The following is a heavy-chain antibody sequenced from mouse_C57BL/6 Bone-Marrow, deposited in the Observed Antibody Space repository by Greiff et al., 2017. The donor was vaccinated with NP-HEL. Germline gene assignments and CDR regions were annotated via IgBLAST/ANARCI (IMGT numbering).Heavy chain of an antibody. V-gene: IGHV1-55*01. D-gene: IGHD1-1*01. CDR2: IYPGSGST. J-gene: IGHJ2*01. Sequence: QVQLQQPGAELVKPGASVKMSCKASGYTFTSYWITWVKQRPGQGLEWIGDIYPGSGSTNYNEKFKSKATLTVDTSSSIAYMQLSSLTSEDSAVYYCARRYYYGRGALFDYWGQGTTLTVSS. CDR3: ARRYYYGRGALFDY. CDR1: GYTFTSYW.